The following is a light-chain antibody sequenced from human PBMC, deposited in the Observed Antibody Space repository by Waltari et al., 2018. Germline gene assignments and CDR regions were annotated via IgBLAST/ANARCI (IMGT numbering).Light chain of an antibody. CDR2: GNT. J-gene: IGLJ3*02. V-gene: IGLV1-40*01. CDR3: QSYDGSLSGSRV. CDR1: SSNIGAGFD. Sequence: QSVLTQPPSVSGAPGQRVTLSCTGSSSNIGAGFDVHWYQQLPRTAPKLLIYGNTNRPSGVPDRFSGSKSGTSASLAITGLQAEDEADYYCQSYDGSLSGSRVFGGGTKVTVL.